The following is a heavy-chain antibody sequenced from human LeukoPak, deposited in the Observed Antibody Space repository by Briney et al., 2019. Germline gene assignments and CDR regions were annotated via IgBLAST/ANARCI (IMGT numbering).Heavy chain of an antibody. V-gene: IGHV3-21*01. D-gene: IGHD3-10*01. J-gene: IGHJ3*02. CDR3: ARGRSITLLRGVAMSDGFDI. CDR1: GFTFTSYG. Sequence: GGSLSLSCTAAGFTFTSYGMNWVRQAPGKGLEWVSFIVTSGSYFYYGDSLKVRVTISRDNAKNSLYLQMNVLRAEDTAVYYCARGRSITLLRGVAMSDGFDIWGQRAMVTVSS. CDR2: IVTSGSYF.